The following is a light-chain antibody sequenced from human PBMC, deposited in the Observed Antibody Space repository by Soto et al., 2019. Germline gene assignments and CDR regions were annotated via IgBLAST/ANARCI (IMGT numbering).Light chain of an antibody. CDR2: DAS. CDR1: QSVNGW. CDR3: QQYNAYPRT. V-gene: IGKV1-5*01. Sequence: DIQMTQSPSSLSASVGDRVTVTCRTSQSVNGWLAWYQQKPGKVPKLLISDASSLENGVPSRFSGSGFGTEFTLTISSLQPDDFATDYCQQYNAYPRTFGQGTKVQIK. J-gene: IGKJ1*01.